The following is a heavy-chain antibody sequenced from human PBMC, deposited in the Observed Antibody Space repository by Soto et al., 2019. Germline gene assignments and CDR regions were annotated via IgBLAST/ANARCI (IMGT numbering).Heavy chain of an antibody. CDR1: GGSISSGGYS. D-gene: IGHD2-15*01. CDR3: AKGGWCSGGSCYTAFDI. V-gene: IGHV4-30-2*01. Sequence: SETLSLTCAVSGGSISSGGYSWSWIRQPPGKGLEWIGYIYHSGSTYYNPSLKSRVTISVDRSKNQFSLKLSSVTAADTAVYYCAKGGWCSGGSCYTAFDIWGQGTMVTVS. J-gene: IGHJ3*02. CDR2: IYHSGST.